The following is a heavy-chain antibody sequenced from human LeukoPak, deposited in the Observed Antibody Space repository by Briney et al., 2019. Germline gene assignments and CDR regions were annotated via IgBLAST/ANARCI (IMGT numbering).Heavy chain of an antibody. CDR1: GYTFTSYG. J-gene: IGHJ4*02. CDR2: IGANNGYT. D-gene: IGHD3-22*01. CDR3: ARAEGDSSGYYQFDY. Sequence: ASVKVSCKASGYTFTSYGISWVRQAPRQGLEWMGWIGANNGYTNYAQNLQGRVTMTIDTSTSTAYMELRSLRSDDTAVYYCARAEGDSSGYYQFDYWGLGTLVTVSS. V-gene: IGHV1-18*01.